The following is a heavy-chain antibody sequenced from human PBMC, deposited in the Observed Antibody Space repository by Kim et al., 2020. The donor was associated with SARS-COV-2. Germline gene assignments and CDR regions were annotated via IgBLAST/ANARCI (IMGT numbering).Heavy chain of an antibody. CDR1: GYTFTSYA. CDR2: INAGNGNT. D-gene: IGHD6-19*01. V-gene: IGHV1-3*01. J-gene: IGHJ4*02. CDR3: ARDLSIAVAGRGMGY. Sequence: ASVKVSCKASGYTFTSYAMHWVRQAPGQRLEWMGWINAGNGNTKYSQKFQGRVTITRDTSASTAYMELSSLRSEDTAVYYCARDLSIAVAGRGMGYLGQGTLVTVSS.